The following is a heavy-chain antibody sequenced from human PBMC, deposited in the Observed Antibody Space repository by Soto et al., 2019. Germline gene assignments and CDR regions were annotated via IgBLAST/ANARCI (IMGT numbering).Heavy chain of an antibody. CDR1: GGSISSGDYY. CDR2: IYHSGST. D-gene: IGHD4-17*01. J-gene: IGHJ4*02. V-gene: IGHV4-30-2*01. CDR3: ARGMTTVTTFDY. Sequence: SETLSLTCTVSGGSISSGDYYWSWIRQPPGKGLEWIGYIYHSGSTYYNPSLKSRVTISVDRSKNQFSLKLSSVTAADTAVYYCARGMTTVTTFDYWGQGTLVTVSS.